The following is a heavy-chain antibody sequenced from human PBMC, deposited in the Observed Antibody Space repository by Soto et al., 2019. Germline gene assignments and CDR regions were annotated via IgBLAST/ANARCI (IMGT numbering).Heavy chain of an antibody. CDR3: AREMSYYFDS. CDR2: IYHSGAT. CDR1: GDSISRDGYS. V-gene: IGHV4-30-2*01. J-gene: IGHJ4*02. Sequence: QLQLQESGSGLVKPLQTLVLTCTVSGDSISRDGYSWSWIRQPPGKGLEWIGFIYHSGATYYNPSLKSRVTTSVDKSKNQFSLRLASVTAADTAVYYCAREMSYYFDSWGQGTLVTVSS.